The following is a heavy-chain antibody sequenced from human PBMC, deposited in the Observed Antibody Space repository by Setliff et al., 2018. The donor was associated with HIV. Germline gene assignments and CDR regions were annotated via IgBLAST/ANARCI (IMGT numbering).Heavy chain of an antibody. J-gene: IGHJ4*02. CDR1: AFEINGYA. Sequence: GGSLRLSCAVSAFEINGYAMHWVRQAPGTGLEWLAYIAYDSSLTYYADSVRDRFTVSRDNSKNTLYPQMNSLRDEDTAVYYCANLKDYHLLTGTPWGQGALVTVSS. V-gene: IGHV3-30*02. D-gene: IGHD3-9*01. CDR2: IAYDSSLT. CDR3: ANLKDYHLLTGTP.